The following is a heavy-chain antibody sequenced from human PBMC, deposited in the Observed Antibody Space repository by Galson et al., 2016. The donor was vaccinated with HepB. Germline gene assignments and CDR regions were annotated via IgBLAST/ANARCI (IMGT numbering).Heavy chain of an antibody. CDR1: GFTFTAHW. J-gene: IGHJ4*02. V-gene: IGHV3-7*01. D-gene: IGHD3-10*01. CDR2: IRGDGIVS. Sequence: LRLSCAASGFTFTAHWMNWVRQAPGKGLEWVANIRGDGIVSYYAESVRGRFTISRDNAKNSLYLQMNGLRVDETAVYYCSREMTGSYFDWGQGTLVTVSS. CDR3: SREMTGSYFD.